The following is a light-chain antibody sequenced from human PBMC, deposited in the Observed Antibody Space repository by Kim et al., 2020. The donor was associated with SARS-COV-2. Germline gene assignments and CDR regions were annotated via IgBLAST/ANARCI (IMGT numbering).Light chain of an antibody. J-gene: IGKJ5*01. CDR3: QQSNNFPIT. Sequence: DVLMTQSPSSVSASVGDRVIITCRASQGIASWLAWYQQKPGKAPNLLIYAASGLQHGVPSRFSGSGSGTDFTLTISSLQPEDFATYYCQQSNNFPITFGQGTRLEIK. CDR1: QGIASW. V-gene: IGKV1-12*01. CDR2: AAS.